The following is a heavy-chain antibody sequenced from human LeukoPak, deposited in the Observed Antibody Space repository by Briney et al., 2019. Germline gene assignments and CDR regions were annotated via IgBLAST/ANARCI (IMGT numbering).Heavy chain of an antibody. CDR1: GYTFTSYV. V-gene: IGHV1-3*01. D-gene: IGHD3-22*01. CDR3: ARRLTDSSGYYPYYYYGMDV. CDR2: INAGNGNT. J-gene: IGHJ6*02. Sequence: ASVKVSCKASGYTFTSYVMHWVRQAPGQRLEWMGWINAGNGNTKYSQKFQGRVTITRDTSASTAYMELSSLRSEDTAVYYCARRLTDSSGYYPYYYYGMDVWGQGTTVTVSS.